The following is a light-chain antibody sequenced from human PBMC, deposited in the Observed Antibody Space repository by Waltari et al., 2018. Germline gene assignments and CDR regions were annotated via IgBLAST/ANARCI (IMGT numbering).Light chain of an antibody. J-gene: IGLJ2*01. Sequence: QSALTQPASVSGSPGQSITISCTGTSRDVGSYNLVSWYQQHPGKAPKLMFYEVSKQPAVVSNRFSGSKSGNTASLTISGLQAEDEADYYCCSYAGSSTFVFGGGTKLTVL. CDR2: EVS. CDR3: CSYAGSSTFV. CDR1: SRDVGSYNL. V-gene: IGLV2-23*02.